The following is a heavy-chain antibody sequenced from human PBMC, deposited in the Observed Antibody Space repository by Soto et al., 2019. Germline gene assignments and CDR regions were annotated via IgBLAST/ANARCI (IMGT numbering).Heavy chain of an antibody. Sequence: ASVKVSCKASGYTFTSYGISWVRQAPGQGLEWMGWISAYNGNTNYAQKLQGRVTMTTDTSTSTAYMELRSLRSDDTAVYYCARVPLPSLLLWFGELLLAYWGQGTLVTVSS. V-gene: IGHV1-18*01. CDR2: ISAYNGNT. CDR1: GYTFTSYG. J-gene: IGHJ4*02. D-gene: IGHD3-10*01. CDR3: ARVPLPSLLLWFGELLLAY.